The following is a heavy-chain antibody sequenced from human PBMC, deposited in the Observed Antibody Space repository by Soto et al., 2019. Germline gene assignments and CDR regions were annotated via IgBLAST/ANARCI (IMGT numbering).Heavy chain of an antibody. J-gene: IGHJ5*02. Sequence: QITVKASGPALVKPTQTLTLTCTLSGIPLSTILVGEGWVRQHPGNALEWLALIYWDDTKRYSPSLKSRLTITKGPSQNQVVLTMTNLGPSDTATYYGAHRRTSSSWYVWFDPWGQGTLVTVSS. CDR1: GIPLSTILVG. V-gene: IGHV2-5*02. D-gene: IGHD6-13*01. CDR2: IYWDDTK. CDR3: AHRRTSSSWYVWFDP.